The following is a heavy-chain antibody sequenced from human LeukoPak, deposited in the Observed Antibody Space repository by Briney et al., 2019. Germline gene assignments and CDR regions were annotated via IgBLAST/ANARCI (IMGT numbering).Heavy chain of an antibody. D-gene: IGHD6-6*01. CDR2: IYSGGSI. Sequence: GGSLRLSCAASGFTVSSNYMNWVRQAPGKGLEWVSVIYSGGSIYYADSVKGRFTISRDNSKNTLYLQMNSLRAEDTAVYYCAKDEVKQLVGIFDYWGQGTLVTVSS. CDR3: AKDEVKQLVGIFDY. CDR1: GFTVSSNY. J-gene: IGHJ4*02. V-gene: IGHV3-53*01.